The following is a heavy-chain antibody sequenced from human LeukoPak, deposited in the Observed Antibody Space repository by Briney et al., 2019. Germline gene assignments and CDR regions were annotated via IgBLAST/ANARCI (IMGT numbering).Heavy chain of an antibody. Sequence: PGGSLRLSCAASGFTFSSYGMHWVRQAPGKGLEWVAVISYDGSNKYYADSVKGRFTISRDNSKNTLYLQMNSLRAEDTAVYYCAKGTPYYYDSSGYDYWGQGTLVTVSS. D-gene: IGHD3-22*01. CDR1: GFTFSSYG. J-gene: IGHJ4*02. CDR2: ISYDGSNK. V-gene: IGHV3-30*18. CDR3: AKGTPYYYDSSGYDY.